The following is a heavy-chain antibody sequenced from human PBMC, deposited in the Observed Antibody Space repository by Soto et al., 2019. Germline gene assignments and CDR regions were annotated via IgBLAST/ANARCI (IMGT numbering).Heavy chain of an antibody. CDR2: ISAYNGNT. V-gene: IGHV1-18*01. CDR1: GYTFTSYG. D-gene: IGHD2-2*01. CDR3: ARGRDIVVVPAAPVYYYIDG. J-gene: IGHJ6*03. Sequence: QVQLVQSGAEVKKPGASLKVSCKASGYTFTSYGISWVRQAPGQGLEWMGWISAYNGNTNYAQKLQRRVTMTTDTSTSTAYMELRSLRSDDTAVYYYARGRDIVVVPAAPVYYYIDGWGKGTTVTVSS.